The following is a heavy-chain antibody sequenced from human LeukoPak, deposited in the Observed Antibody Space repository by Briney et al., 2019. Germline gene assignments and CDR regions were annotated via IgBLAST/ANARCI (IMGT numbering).Heavy chain of an antibody. Sequence: QPGRSLRLSCAASGFTFSSYGMHWVRQAPGKGLEWVAVISYDGSNKYYADSVKGRFTISRDNSKNTLHLQMNSLRAEDTAVYYCAKDRDGDYGFDYWGQGTLVTVSS. V-gene: IGHV3-30*18. J-gene: IGHJ4*02. CDR3: AKDRDGDYGFDY. D-gene: IGHD4-17*01. CDR2: ISYDGSNK. CDR1: GFTFSSYG.